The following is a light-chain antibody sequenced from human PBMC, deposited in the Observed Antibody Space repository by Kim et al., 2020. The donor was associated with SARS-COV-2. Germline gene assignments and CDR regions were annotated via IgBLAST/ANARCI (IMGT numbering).Light chain of an antibody. V-gene: IGKV3-20*01. CDR3: QQYTTSPPAYT. Sequence: PGERATLSCRASPSINSEFLAWYQKISGQPPRLLIFGASNRAAGIPDRFSGGGSGTDFTLTITRLEPADSAVYYCQQYTTSPPAYTFGQGTKLEI. CDR1: PSINSEF. CDR2: GAS. J-gene: IGKJ2*01.